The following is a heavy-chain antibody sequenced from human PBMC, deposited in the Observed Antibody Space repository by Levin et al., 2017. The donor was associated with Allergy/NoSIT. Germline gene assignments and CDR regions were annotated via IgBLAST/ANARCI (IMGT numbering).Heavy chain of an antibody. V-gene: IGHV3-23*01. CDR1: GFTFSDYA. CDR3: AKKQGGTSGFSFDV. Sequence: GGSLRLSCAASGFTFSDYAMTWVRQSPGKGLEWVSVITGGGFNTYYGDSVKGRFTVSRDNSKNTLYLELNSLRAEDTAVYYCAKKQGGTSGFSFDVWGQGTMVTVSS. J-gene: IGHJ3*01. CDR2: ITGGGFNT. D-gene: IGHD1-1*01.